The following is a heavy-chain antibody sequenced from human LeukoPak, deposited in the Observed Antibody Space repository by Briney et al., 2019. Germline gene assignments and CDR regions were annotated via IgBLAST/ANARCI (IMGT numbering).Heavy chain of an antibody. CDR1: GFTFSSYG. V-gene: IGHV3-23*01. J-gene: IGHJ5*02. Sequence: GGSLRLSCAASGFTFSSYGMSWVRQAPGKGLEWVSAISGSGGSTYYADSVKGRFTISRDNSKNTLYLQMNSLRAEDTAVYYCAKTPRSGSGSYVSGWFDPWGQGTLVTVSS. D-gene: IGHD3-10*01. CDR2: ISGSGGST. CDR3: AKTPRSGSGSYVSGWFDP.